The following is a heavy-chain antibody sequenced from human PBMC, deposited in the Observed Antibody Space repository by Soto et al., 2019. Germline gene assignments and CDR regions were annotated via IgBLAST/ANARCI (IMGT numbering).Heavy chain of an antibody. J-gene: IGHJ6*02. D-gene: IGHD3-22*01. CDR1: GYSFTSYW. V-gene: IGHV5-51*01. CDR2: IYPGDSDT. Sequence: PAESLKISCKGSGYSFTSYWIGWVRQMPGKGLEWMGIIYPGDSDTRYSPSFQGQVTISADKSISTAYLQWSSLKASDTAMYYCARLDSSGYSDYYYYYGMDVWGRGTTVTV. CDR3: ARLDSSGYSDYYYYYGMDV.